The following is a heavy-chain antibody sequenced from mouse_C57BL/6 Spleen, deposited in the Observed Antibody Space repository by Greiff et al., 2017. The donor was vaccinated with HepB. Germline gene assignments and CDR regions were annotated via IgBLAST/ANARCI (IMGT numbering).Heavy chain of an antibody. Sequence: VQLVESGAELVRPGASVTLSCKASGYTFTDYEMHWVKQTPVHGLEWIGAIDPETGGTAYNQKFKGKAILTADKSSSTAYLELRSLTSEDSAVYYCTRVITTVVVDYWGQGTTLTVSS. V-gene: IGHV1-15*01. J-gene: IGHJ2*01. CDR3: TRVITTVVVDY. CDR1: GYTFTDYE. D-gene: IGHD1-1*01. CDR2: IDPETGGT.